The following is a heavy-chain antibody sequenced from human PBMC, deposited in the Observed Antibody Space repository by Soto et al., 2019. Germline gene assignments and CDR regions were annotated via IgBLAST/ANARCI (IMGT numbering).Heavy chain of an antibody. J-gene: IGHJ6*03. V-gene: IGHV4-59*08. CDR3: ASSPMAVLRFLEWSQYYMDV. D-gene: IGHD3-3*01. CDR2: IYYSGST. CDR1: GGSISSYY. Sequence: SETLSLTCTVSGGSISSYYWSWIRQPPGKGLEWIGYIYYSGSTNYNPSLKSRVTISVDTSKNQFSLKLSSVTAADTAVYYCASSPMAVLRFLEWSQYYMDVWGKGTTVTVSS.